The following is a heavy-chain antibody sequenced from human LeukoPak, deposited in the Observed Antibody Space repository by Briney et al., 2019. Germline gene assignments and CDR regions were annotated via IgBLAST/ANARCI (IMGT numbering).Heavy chain of an antibody. CDR2: IYYSGST. CDR3: ARRVRGGSGWSEIFDY. CDR1: GGSISSSSYY. Sequence: SETLSPTCTVSGGSISSSSYYWGWIRQPPGKGLEWIGSIYYSGSTYYNPSLKSRVTISVDTSKNQFSLKLSSVTAADTAVYYCARRVRGGSGWSEIFDYWGQGTLVTVPS. J-gene: IGHJ4*02. D-gene: IGHD6-19*01. V-gene: IGHV4-39*01.